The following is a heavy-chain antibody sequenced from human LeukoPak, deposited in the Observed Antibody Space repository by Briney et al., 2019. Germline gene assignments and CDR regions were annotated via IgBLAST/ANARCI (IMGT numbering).Heavy chain of an antibody. D-gene: IGHD2-2*01. CDR2: IQQHGSET. CDR3: ATYSSSNGREFQY. V-gene: IGHV3-7*01. J-gene: IGHJ1*01. CDR1: GFTFSNYW. Sequence: GGSLRLSCAASGFTFSNYWMSWVRQAPGKGLEWVANIQQHGSETYYGDSVKGRFTISRDNAKNSLYLQMNSLRAEDTAVYYCATYSSSNGREFQYWGQGTPVTVSS.